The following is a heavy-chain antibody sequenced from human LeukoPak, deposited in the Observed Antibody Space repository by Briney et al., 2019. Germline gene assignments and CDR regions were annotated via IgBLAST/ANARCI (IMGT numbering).Heavy chain of an antibody. CDR2: INPNSGGT. V-gene: IGHV1-2*02. CDR3: ARDWWPMYCSSTSCYWFAGWFDP. Sequence: ASVKVSCKASGYTFTGYYMHWVRQAPGQGLEWMGWINPNSGGTNYAQKFQGRVTMTRDTSISTAYMELSRLRSDDTAVYYCARDWWPMYCSSTSCYWFAGWFDPWGQGTLVTVSS. CDR1: GYTFTGYY. J-gene: IGHJ5*02. D-gene: IGHD2-2*01.